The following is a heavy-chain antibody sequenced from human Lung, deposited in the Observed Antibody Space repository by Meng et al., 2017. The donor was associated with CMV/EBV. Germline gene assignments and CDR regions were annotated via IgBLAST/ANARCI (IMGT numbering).Heavy chain of an antibody. D-gene: IGHD3-22*01. Sequence: SVXVSXKTSGGTFSTYTISWVRQAPGQGLEWMGRITPILDVPNYTQKFQGRLTITADKLTSTAYMELSSLRSEDTAMYYCARDLGYFYGSSAYGYDYWGQGXLVT. V-gene: IGHV1-69*04. J-gene: IGHJ4*02. CDR2: ITPILDVP. CDR1: GGTFSTYT. CDR3: ARDLGYFYGSSAYGYDY.